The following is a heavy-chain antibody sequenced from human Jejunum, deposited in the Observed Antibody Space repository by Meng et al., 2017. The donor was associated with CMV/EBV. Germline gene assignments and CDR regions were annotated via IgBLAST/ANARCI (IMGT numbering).Heavy chain of an antibody. CDR1: GGSISSGDYY. CDR2: IHNSGST. D-gene: IGHD5-12*01. V-gene: IGHV4-30-4*01. Sequence: QVQLQESGPGLVKPSQTLSLICNVAGGSISSGDYYWNWIRQAPGQGLEWFGYIHNSGSTYYNPSLKSRASISSDTSENQLSLKLNSVTAADTAVYFCARDRSYESRALDLWGQGTLVTVSS. J-gene: IGHJ4*02. CDR3: ARDRSYESRALDL.